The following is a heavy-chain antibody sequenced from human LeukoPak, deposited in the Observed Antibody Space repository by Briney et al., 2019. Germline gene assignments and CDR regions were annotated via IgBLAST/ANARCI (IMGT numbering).Heavy chain of an antibody. Sequence: GASVKVSCKASGYTFTSYGISWVRQAPGQGLERMGWISAYNGNTNYAQKLQGRVTMTTDTSTSTAYMELRSLRSDDTAVYYCARSPRSVVVVAATPYDYWGQGTLVTVSS. V-gene: IGHV1-18*04. CDR2: ISAYNGNT. D-gene: IGHD2-15*01. J-gene: IGHJ4*02. CDR3: ARSPRSVVVVAATPYDY. CDR1: GYTFTSYG.